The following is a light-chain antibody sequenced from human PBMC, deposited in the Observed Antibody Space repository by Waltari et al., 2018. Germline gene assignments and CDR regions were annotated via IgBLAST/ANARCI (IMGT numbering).Light chain of an antibody. CDR2: GAS. J-gene: IGKJ1*01. Sequence: EIEMTQSPAALSLSPGDRATLSCRASQNIGSKLAWYQQKPGQAPRLLIYGASTRATDIPDRFSGTGSGTEFTLTISSLRSEDSALYYCQKYSNWPRFGQGTRVEVK. CDR1: QNIGSK. V-gene: IGKV3-15*01. CDR3: QKYSNWPR.